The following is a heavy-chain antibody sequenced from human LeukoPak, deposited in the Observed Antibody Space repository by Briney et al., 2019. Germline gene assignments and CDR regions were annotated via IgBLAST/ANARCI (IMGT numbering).Heavy chain of an antibody. V-gene: IGHV3-21*01. J-gene: IGHJ4*02. CDR3: ATKYSAGWLFDY. D-gene: IGHD5-12*01. CDR1: GFTFSSYT. CDR2: IDNDGSYI. Sequence: GGSLRLSCAASGFTFSSYTMNWVRQAPGKGLEWVSSIDNDGSYIYYADSVKGRFTLSRDNAENSVHLQMISLRAEDTAVYYCATKYSAGWLFDYWGQGTLVTVSS.